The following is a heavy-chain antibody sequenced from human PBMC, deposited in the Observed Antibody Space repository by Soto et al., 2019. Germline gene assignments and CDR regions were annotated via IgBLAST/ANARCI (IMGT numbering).Heavy chain of an antibody. CDR3: ARDLGGIVVVPAARLDLDYYYYGMDV. CDR2: INPNSGGT. CDR1: GYTFTGYY. Sequence: ASVKVSCKASGYTFTGYYMHWVRQAPGQGLEWMGWINPNSGGTNYAQKFQGWVTMTRDTSISTAYMELSRLRSDDTAVYYCARDLGGIVVVPAARLDLDYYYYGMDVWGQGTTVTVSS. V-gene: IGHV1-2*04. D-gene: IGHD2-2*01. J-gene: IGHJ6*02.